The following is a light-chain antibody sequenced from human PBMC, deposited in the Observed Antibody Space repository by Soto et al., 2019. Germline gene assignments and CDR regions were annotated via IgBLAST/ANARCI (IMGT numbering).Light chain of an antibody. V-gene: IGKV4-1*01. CDR3: RQYYTTTLT. Sequence: IVLTQSPDSLGVSLGERATINGKSRQRLFYSPRNRRYLAWYQQTPGQPPKLLFYWASTRESGVPERFSCSGAGTDFTRTINSLQDEDVAVYYCRQYYTTTLTFGGGTKVDIK. CDR2: WAS. CDR1: QRLFYSPRNRRY. J-gene: IGKJ4*01.